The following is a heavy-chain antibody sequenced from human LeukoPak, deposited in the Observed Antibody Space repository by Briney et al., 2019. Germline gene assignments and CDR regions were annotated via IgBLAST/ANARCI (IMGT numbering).Heavy chain of an antibody. CDR3: AKPFDSSSWYIFDY. J-gene: IGHJ4*02. CDR1: GFTFSSYA. Sequence: GGSLRLSCAASGFTFSSYAMSWVRQAPGKGLEWVSAISGSGGSTYYADSVKGRLTISRDNSKNTLYLQMNSLRAEDTAVYYCAKPFDSSSWYIFDYWGQGTLVTVSS. CDR2: ISGSGGST. V-gene: IGHV3-23*01. D-gene: IGHD6-13*01.